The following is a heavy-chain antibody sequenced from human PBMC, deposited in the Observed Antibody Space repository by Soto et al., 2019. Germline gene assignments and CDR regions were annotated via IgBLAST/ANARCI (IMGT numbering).Heavy chain of an antibody. CDR3: ARDAVLYWSDGVCYKGYYYFAIDV. V-gene: IGHV1-18*01. D-gene: IGHD2-8*01. CDR2: ISASNGNT. CDR1: GYTFTSYG. Sequence: ASVKFSCKSSGYTFTSYGFSWVRQAPGQGLEWMGWISASNGNTNYAQKLQGRVTMTTDTSTGTAYMELRSLRSDDTATYYCARDAVLYWSDGVCYKGYYYFAIDVWGQGQTVTGPS. J-gene: IGHJ6*02.